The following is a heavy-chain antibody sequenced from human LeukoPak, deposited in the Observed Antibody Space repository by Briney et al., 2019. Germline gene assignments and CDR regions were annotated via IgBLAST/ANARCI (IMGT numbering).Heavy chain of an antibody. J-gene: IGHJ5*02. CDR2: ISNDGGGT. V-gene: IGHV3-23*01. CDR1: GFIFNNYG. Sequence: GGSLRLSCAASGFIFNNYGLIWVRQAPGKGLEWVSAISNDGGGTNYADFVKGRFTISRDNSKNTLFLQMNSLRAEDTALYYCAKGSSSYFVDLWGQGTLVTVSS. CDR3: AKGSSSYFVDL. D-gene: IGHD3-22*01.